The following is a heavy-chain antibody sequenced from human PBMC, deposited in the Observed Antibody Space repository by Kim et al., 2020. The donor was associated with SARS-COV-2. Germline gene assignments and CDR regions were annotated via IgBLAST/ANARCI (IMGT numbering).Heavy chain of an antibody. D-gene: IGHD2-2*03. CDR1: GFTVSSSY. Sequence: GGSLRLSCAGSGFTVSSSYISWVRQAPGKGLDWVSVIYAGGGTYYTDSVRGRFIISRDNSKNTVYLQLNNLRVEDTAVYYCARDGWRTNSFNIWGQGTMVTVSS. J-gene: IGHJ3*02. CDR3: ARDGWRTNSFNI. V-gene: IGHV3-66*01. CDR2: IYAGGGT.